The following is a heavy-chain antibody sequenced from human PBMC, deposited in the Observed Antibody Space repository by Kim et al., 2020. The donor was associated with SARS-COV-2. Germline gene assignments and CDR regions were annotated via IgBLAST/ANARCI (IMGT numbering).Heavy chain of an antibody. V-gene: IGHV4-34*01. CDR2: INHSGST. Sequence: SETLSLTCAVYGGSFSGYYWSWIRQPPGKGLDWIGEINHSGSTNYNPSLKSRVTISVDTSKDQFSLKLSSVTAADTAVYYCARGSDSSSWSNWFDPWGQG. CDR3: ARGSDSSSWSNWFDP. CDR1: GGSFSGYY. J-gene: IGHJ5*02. D-gene: IGHD6-13*01.